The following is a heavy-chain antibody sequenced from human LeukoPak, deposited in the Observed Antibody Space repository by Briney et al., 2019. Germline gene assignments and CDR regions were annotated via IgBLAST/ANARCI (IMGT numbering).Heavy chain of an antibody. CDR2: IYYGENT. CDR3: TRRVAVAGTPKASFDY. CDR1: GGSISGYY. J-gene: IGHJ4*02. D-gene: IGHD6-19*01. V-gene: IGHV4-59*08. Sequence: SETLSLTCTVSGGSISGYYWSWIRQPPGKGLEWIGYIYYGENTNYNPSLKSRVTISLDTSKNQFSLKLSSVTTADTAVYFCTRRVAVAGTPKASFDYWGQGILVTVSS.